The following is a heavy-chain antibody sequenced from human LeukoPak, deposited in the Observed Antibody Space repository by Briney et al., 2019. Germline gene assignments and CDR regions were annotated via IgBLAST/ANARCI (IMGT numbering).Heavy chain of an antibody. J-gene: IGHJ4*02. V-gene: IGHV5-51*01. CDR2: IYPGDSDT. CDR3: ARLAPAMVEDY. Sequence: GESLKISCEGSGYRFSTSWIGWVRQMPEKGLEWMGIIYPGDSDTTSSPSFQGQVTISADKSISTAYIQWSSLKASDTAMYYCARLAPAMVEDYWGQGTLVTVSS. D-gene: IGHD5-18*01. CDR1: GYRFSTSW.